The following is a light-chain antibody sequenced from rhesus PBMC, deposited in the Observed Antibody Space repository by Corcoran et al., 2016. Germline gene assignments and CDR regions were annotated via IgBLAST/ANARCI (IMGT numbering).Light chain of an antibody. CDR3: QQHNKYPLT. J-gene: IGKJ4*01. CDR1: QGISNY. Sequence: DIQMTQSPSSLSASVGDTVTITCRASQGISNYLAWYQQKPGKAPKPLNDYATTLESGVPSKFSGRGAGTNFTLTISSLKPEDFATYEWQQHNKYPLTFGGGTKVELK. V-gene: IGKV1S14*01. CDR2: YAT.